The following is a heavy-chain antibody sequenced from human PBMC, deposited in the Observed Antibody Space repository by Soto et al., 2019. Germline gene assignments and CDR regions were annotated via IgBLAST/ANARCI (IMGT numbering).Heavy chain of an antibody. CDR2: TGYTSMWYT. CDR1: GDSISTNNVA. D-gene: IGHD5-18*01. CDR3: ARGKYSACDY. V-gene: IGHV6-1*01. J-gene: IGHJ4*02. Sequence: QVQLQQSGPGLVKPSQTLSLTCAISGDSISTNNVAWNWIRQSPSGGLEWLGRTGYTSMWYTDYAVSVRSRITINPDTSKNQFSLQLNSVTLDDTAVYYCARGKYSACDYCCQGTLVNVAS.